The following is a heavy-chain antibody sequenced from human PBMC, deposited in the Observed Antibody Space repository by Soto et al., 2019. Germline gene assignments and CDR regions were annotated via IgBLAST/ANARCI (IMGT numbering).Heavy chain of an antibody. Sequence: GGSLRLSCVASEFSISAYWMSWVRQAPGKGLEWVSSISSSGSTIYYADSVKGRFTISRDNAKNSLYLQMNSLRAEDTAVYYCAREKRGYSSGWSPGGWFDPWGQGTLVTVSS. CDR2: ISSSGSTI. D-gene: IGHD6-19*01. CDR1: EFSISAYW. V-gene: IGHV3-48*03. J-gene: IGHJ5*02. CDR3: AREKRGYSSGWSPGGWFDP.